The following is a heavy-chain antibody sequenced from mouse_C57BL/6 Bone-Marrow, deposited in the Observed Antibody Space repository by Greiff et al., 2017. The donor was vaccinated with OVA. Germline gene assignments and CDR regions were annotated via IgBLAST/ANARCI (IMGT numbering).Heavy chain of an antibody. D-gene: IGHD2-1*01. V-gene: IGHV14-2*01. CDR3: ARLGGNYVPYYFDY. CDR1: GFNIKDYY. Sequence: VQLQQSGAELVKPGASVKLSCTASGFNIKDYYMHWVKRRTERGLVWIGRIDPEDGETKYAPKFQGQATITADTSSNTAYLQLSSLTSEDTAVYDCARLGGNYVPYYFDYWGQGTTLTVAS. CDR2: IDPEDGET. J-gene: IGHJ2*01.